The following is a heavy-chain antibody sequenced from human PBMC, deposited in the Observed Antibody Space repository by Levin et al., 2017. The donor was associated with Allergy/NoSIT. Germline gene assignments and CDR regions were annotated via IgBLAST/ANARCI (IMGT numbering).Heavy chain of an antibody. D-gene: IGHD5-12*01. J-gene: IGHJ3*02. CDR3: ARGGRIRQQLIQWAFLM. V-gene: IGHV1-2*02. Sequence: ASVKVSCKASGYIFIDYYLHWVRQAPGQGLEWMGWINPKSGDTNSAEKFQGRVTLTRATSLSPAYMELSRLTSDDSAVYSCARGGRIRQQLIQWAFLMWGHGTMVTVSS. CDR1: GYIFIDYY. CDR2: INPKSGDT.